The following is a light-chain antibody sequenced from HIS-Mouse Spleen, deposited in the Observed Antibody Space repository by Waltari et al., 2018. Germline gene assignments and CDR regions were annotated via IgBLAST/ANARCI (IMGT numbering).Light chain of an antibody. CDR3: QTWGTGVV. CDR1: RGHTRYA. CDR2: LNSDGSH. Sequence: QLVLTQSPSASASLGASVKLTCPLSRGHTRYAIASHQQQPEKGPRYLMKLNSDGSHSKGDGIPDRFSGSSSGAERYLTISSLQSEDEADYYCQTWGTGVVFGGGTKLTVL. V-gene: IGLV4-69*01. J-gene: IGLJ2*01.